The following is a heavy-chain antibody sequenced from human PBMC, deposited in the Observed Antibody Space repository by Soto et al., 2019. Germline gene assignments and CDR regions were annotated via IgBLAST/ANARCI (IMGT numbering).Heavy chain of an antibody. V-gene: IGHV5-51*01. Sequence: PGESLKISCETSGYNFTNYLIVWVRQVPGRGLEWMGILYPSDSRTIFSPSFQGHITISADKSINTAYLQWASLKASDTAMYYCATQTFHFGGHSFDYWGQGTLVTVSS. J-gene: IGHJ4*02. CDR2: LYPSDSRT. CDR3: ATQTFHFGGHSFDY. CDR1: GYNFTNYL. D-gene: IGHD2-21*01.